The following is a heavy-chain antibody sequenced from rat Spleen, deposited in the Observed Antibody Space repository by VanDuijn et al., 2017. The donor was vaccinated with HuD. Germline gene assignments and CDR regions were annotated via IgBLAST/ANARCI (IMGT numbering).Heavy chain of an antibody. CDR3: ARREGYYFDY. J-gene: IGHJ2*01. D-gene: IGHD1-11*01. CDR2: ISTGGDNT. V-gene: IGHV5-25*01. CDR1: GFTFSNYY. Sequence: EVQLVESGGGLVQPGRSLKLSCAASGFTFSNYYMAWVRQAPTKGLEWVAYISTGGDNTYYRDSVKGRFTISRDNAKSTLYLKLDSLRSEDTATYYCARREGYYFDYWGQGVMVTVSS.